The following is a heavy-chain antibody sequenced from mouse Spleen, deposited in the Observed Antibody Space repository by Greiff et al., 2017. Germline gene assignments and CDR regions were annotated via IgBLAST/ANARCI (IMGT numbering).Heavy chain of an antibody. CDR3: ARPTMITTGFAY. D-gene: IGHD2-4*01. CDR1: GYAFTNYL. Sequence: QVHVKQSGAELVRPGTSVKVSCKASGYAFTNYLIEWVKQRPGQGLEWIGVINPGSGGTNYNEKFKGKATLTADKSSSTAYMQLSSLTSDDSAVYFCARPTMITTGFAYWGQGTLVTVSA. J-gene: IGHJ3*01. V-gene: IGHV1-54*01. CDR2: INPGSGGT.